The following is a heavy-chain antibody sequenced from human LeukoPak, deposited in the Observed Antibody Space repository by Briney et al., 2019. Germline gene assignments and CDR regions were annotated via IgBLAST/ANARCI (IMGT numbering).Heavy chain of an antibody. D-gene: IGHD5-12*01. J-gene: IGHJ3*02. V-gene: IGHV3-21*01. Sequence: GSSLRLSCTASEFGFSSYGMHWVRQAPGKGLEWVSSISSSSSYIYYADSVKGRFTISRDNAKNSLYLQMNSLRAEDTAVYYCARDRDIVATSDAFDIWGQGTMVTVSS. CDR2: ISSSSSYI. CDR1: EFGFSSYG. CDR3: ARDRDIVATSDAFDI.